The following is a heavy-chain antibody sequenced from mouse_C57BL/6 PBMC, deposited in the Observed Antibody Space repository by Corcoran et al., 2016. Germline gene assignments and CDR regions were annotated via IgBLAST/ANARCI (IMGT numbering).Heavy chain of an antibody. V-gene: IGHV1-26*01. CDR2: INPNNGGT. CDR1: GYTFTDYY. CDR3: ARYYYHDGAMDY. J-gene: IGHJ4*01. Sequence: EVQLQQSGPELVKPGASVKISCKASGYTFTDYYMNWVKQSHGKSLEWIGDINPNNGGTSYNQKFKGKATLTVDKSSSTAYMELRSLTSEDSAVYYCARYYYHDGAMDYWGQGTSVTVSS. D-gene: IGHD1-1*01.